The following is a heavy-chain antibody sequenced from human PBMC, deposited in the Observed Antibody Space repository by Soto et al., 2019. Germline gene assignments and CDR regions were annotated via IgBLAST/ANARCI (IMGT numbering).Heavy chain of an antibody. CDR1: GFTVSSNY. V-gene: IGHV3-53*01. J-gene: IGHJ3*02. D-gene: IGHD3-22*01. CDR2: IYSGGST. CDR3: ARAITYYYDSSGYYDAFDI. Sequence: HPGGSLRLSCAASGFTVSSNYMSWVRQAPGKGLEWVSVIYSGGSTYYADSVKGRFTISRDNSKNTLYLQMNSLRAEDTAVYYCARAITYYYDSSGYYDAFDIWGQGTMVTVSS.